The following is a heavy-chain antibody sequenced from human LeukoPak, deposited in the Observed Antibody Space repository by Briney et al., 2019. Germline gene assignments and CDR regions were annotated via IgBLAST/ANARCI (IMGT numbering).Heavy chain of an antibody. Sequence: PGGSLRLSCAASGFTFSSYWMHWVRQAPGKGLVWVSRISPDGNNRNYADSVEGRFTISRDSARSTFYLQMNSLTAEDTAVYYCARGIPGHYGFGDWGQGTLVTVSS. CDR3: ARGIPGHYGFGD. D-gene: IGHD3-16*01. CDR2: ISPDGNNR. J-gene: IGHJ4*02. V-gene: IGHV3-74*01. CDR1: GFTFSSYW.